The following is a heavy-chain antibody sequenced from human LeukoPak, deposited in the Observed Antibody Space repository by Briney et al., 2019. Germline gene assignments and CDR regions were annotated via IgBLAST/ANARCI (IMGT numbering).Heavy chain of an antibody. CDR1: GFTFSSYS. D-gene: IGHD3-9*01. V-gene: IGHV3-21*01. J-gene: IGHJ5*02. CDR3: ERDRDYHILTGYYYNWFDP. CDR2: ISSSSSYI. Sequence: GGSLRLSCAASGFTFSSYSMNWVRQAPGKGLEWVSSISSSSSYIYYADSVKGRFTISIDNAKNSLYLQMNSLRAEDTAVYYCERDRDYHILTGYYYNWFDPWGQGTLVTVSS.